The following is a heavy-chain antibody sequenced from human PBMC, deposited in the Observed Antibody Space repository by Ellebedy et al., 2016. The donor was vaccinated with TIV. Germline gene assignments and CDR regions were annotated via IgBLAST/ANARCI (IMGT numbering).Heavy chain of an antibody. CDR1: GYSFTSYW. CDR3: ARHLFGDYNFYGVDV. J-gene: IGHJ6*02. CDR2: IYPGDSDV. Sequence: PGGSLRLSCKGSGYSFTSYWIGWVRQMPGKGLEGVGIIYPGDSDVRYSPSFQGQVTISADKSLNTAYLQWSGLKASDTAMYYCARHLFGDYNFYGVDVWGRGTTVTVSS. D-gene: IGHD3-10*02. V-gene: IGHV5-51*01.